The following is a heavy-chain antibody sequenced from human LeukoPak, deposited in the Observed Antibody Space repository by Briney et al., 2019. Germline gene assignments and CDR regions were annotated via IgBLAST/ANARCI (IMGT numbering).Heavy chain of an antibody. D-gene: IGHD1-14*01. CDR1: GGSISSGTYY. CDR3: ARDRKYYYHMDV. J-gene: IGHJ6*03. Sequence: SETLSLTCTVSGGSISSGTYYWGWIRQPPGKGLAWIGSIYHSGSTYYNPSLKSRVTISVDTSKHQFYLKLSSLTAADTAVYYCARDRKYYYHMDVWGKGTTVTVSS. V-gene: IGHV4-39*07. CDR2: IYHSGST.